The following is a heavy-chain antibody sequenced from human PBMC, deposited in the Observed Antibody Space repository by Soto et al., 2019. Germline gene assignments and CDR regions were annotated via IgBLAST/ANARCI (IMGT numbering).Heavy chain of an antibody. V-gene: IGHV3-23*01. CDR1: GFSISSSA. Sequence: EVQFLESGGGLVQPGGSLRLSCAVSGFSISSSAFSWVRQTPGKRREWVSASSGGGGPSHYADSVKGRFTISRDNSKNTLYLQMNSLRAEDTAGYYCAKNDWSVDRLGGFWGRGTLVSVSS. CDR2: SSGGGGPS. D-gene: IGHD3-3*01. J-gene: IGHJ1*01. CDR3: AKNDWSVDRLGGF.